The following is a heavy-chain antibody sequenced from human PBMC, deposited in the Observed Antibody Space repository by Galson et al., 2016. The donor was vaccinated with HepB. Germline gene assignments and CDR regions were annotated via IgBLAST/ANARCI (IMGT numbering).Heavy chain of an antibody. D-gene: IGHD4-11*01. CDR2: IRTSGGSA. Sequence: SLRLSCAASGFAFSAYGMTWVRQAPRKGLEWVAAIRTSGGSADYADSVRGRFTISRDNSKNMLYLQMNSLRAEDSALYYCAKGTTRLGDNGGQGILVTVSS. J-gene: IGHJ4*02. V-gene: IGHV3-23*01. CDR1: GFAFSAYG. CDR3: AKGTTRLGDN.